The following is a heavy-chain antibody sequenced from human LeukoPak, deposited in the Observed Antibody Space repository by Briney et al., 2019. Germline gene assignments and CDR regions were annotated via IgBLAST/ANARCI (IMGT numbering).Heavy chain of an antibody. V-gene: IGHV3-30*02. D-gene: IGHD1-1*01. CDR2: IRYDGSDK. J-gene: IGHJ4*02. CDR3: AKDTPTTGHHLDS. CDR1: GFTLRGYG. Sequence: GGSLRLSCAASGFTLRGYGMHWVRQAPGKGLEWVAFIRYDGSDKSYADSVKGRFTISRDNSENTLYLQINSLRVEDTAVYYCAKDTPTTGHHLDSWGQGTLVTVSS.